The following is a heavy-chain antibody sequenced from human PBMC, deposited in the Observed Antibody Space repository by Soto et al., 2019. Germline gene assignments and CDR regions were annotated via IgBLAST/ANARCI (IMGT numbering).Heavy chain of an antibody. CDR2: VKSKTHGGTT. CDR3: TTERDSVTYYDFWSGYPKSYFDY. J-gene: IGHJ4*02. V-gene: IGHV3-15*07. CDR1: GFTFSNAW. D-gene: IGHD3-3*01. Sequence: GGSLRLSCAASGFTFSNAWINWVRQAPGKGLEWVGRVKSKTHGGTTDFAAPVKGRFAISRDDSKNTLYLEMNSLKTEDTAMYYCTTERDSVTYYDFWSGYPKSYFDYWGQGTLVTVSS.